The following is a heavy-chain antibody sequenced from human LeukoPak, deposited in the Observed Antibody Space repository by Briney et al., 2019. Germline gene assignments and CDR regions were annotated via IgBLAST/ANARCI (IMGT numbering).Heavy chain of an antibody. V-gene: IGHV3-30-3*01. CDR1: GFTFSSYA. D-gene: IGHD4-17*01. J-gene: IGHJ3*02. CDR3: ARDSSPPATVTTGWDAFDI. Sequence: GRSLRLSCAASGFTFSSYAMHWVRQAPGKGLEWVAVISYDGSNKYYADSVKGRFTIFRDNSKNTLYLQMNSLRAEDTAVYYCARDSSPPATVTTGWDAFDIWGQGTMVTVSS. CDR2: ISYDGSNK.